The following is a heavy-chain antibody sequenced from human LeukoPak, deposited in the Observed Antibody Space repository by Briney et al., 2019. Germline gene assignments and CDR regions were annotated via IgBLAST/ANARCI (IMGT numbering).Heavy chain of an antibody. CDR2: IYYSGST. J-gene: IGHJ5*02. CDR3: ARDRMGGIYSSSLRTPRYWFDP. V-gene: IGHV4-30-4*01. Sequence: SETLSLTCTVSGGSISSGDYYWSWIRQPPGKGLEWIGYIYYSGSTYYNPSLKRRVTISVDTSKNQFSLKLSSVTAADTAVYYCARDRMGGIYSSSLRTPRYWFDPWGQGTLVTVSS. CDR1: GGSISSGDYY. D-gene: IGHD6-6*01.